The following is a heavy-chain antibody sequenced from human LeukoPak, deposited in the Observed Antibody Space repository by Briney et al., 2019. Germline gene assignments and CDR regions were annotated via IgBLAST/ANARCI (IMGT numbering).Heavy chain of an antibody. CDR3: ASLAGMATMDLLGLG. D-gene: IGHD5-24*01. Sequence: SETLSLTCAVYGGSFSGYYWSWIRQPPGKGLEWIGEIKHSGSTNYNPSLKSRVTISVDTSKNQFSLKLRSVTATAKAVYYYASLAGMATMDLLGLGWGQGTLVTVSS. CDR1: GGSFSGYY. CDR2: IKHSGST. J-gene: IGHJ4*02. V-gene: IGHV4-34*01.